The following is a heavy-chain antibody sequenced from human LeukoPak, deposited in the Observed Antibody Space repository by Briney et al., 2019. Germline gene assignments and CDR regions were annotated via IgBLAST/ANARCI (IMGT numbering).Heavy chain of an antibody. Sequence: GGSLRLSCAASGFTFSSHAMSWVRQAPGEGLEWVSAVSGSGDNTYYADFVKGRFTISRDNSKNTLYLHMSSLRAEDTAVYYCACTAYYYYYLDVWGKGTTVTVSS. CDR2: VSGSGDNT. D-gene: IGHD5-18*01. CDR1: GFTFSSHA. J-gene: IGHJ6*03. CDR3: ACTAYYYYYLDV. V-gene: IGHV3-23*01.